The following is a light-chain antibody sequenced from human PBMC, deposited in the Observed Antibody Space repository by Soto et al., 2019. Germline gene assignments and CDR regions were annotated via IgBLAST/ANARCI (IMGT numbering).Light chain of an antibody. CDR3: QQYNNWPRT. CDR2: GAS. CDR1: QSVRSTY. V-gene: IGKV3-20*01. J-gene: IGKJ1*01. Sequence: EIVLTQSPGTLSLSPGERATLSCRASQSVRSTYLAWYQQKPGQAPRLLIYGASSRATGIPDRFSGSGSGTEFTLTISSLQSEDFVVYYCQQYNNWPRTFGQGTKVEIK.